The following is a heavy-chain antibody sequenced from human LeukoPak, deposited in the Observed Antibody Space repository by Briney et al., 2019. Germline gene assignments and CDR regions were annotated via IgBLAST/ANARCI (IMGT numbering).Heavy chain of an antibody. CDR2: ISAYNGNT. CDR1: GYTFTSYG. D-gene: IGHD6-6*01. J-gene: IGHJ4*02. V-gene: IGHV1-18*01. Sequence: ASVKVSCKASGYTFTSYGISWVRQAPGQGLEWMGWISAYNGNTNYALKLQGRVTMATDTSTSTVYMELRSLRSDDTAVYYCAREPRIAARPYYFDYWGQGTLVTVSS. CDR3: AREPRIAARPYYFDY.